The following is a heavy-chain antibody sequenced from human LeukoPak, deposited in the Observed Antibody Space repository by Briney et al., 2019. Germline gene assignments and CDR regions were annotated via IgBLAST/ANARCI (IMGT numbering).Heavy chain of an antibody. J-gene: IGHJ4*02. V-gene: IGHV4-59*12. CDR2: IYYSGST. D-gene: IGHD4-17*01. CDR3: ARVTVTTNYYFDY. CDR1: GGSISSYC. Sequence: SETLSLTCTVSGGSISSYCWSWIRQPPGKGLEWIGYIYYSGSTNYNPSLKSRVTVSVDTSKNQFSLKLSSVTAADTAVYYCARVTVTTNYYFDYWGQGTLVTVSS.